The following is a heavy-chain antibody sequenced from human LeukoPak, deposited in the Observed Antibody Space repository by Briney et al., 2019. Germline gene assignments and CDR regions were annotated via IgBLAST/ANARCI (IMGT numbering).Heavy chain of an antibody. J-gene: IGHJ6*03. CDR1: GFTVSSYG. CDR2: ISYDGSNK. CDR3: AKGQTYYYGSGRDYYYYYYMDV. V-gene: IGHV3-30*18. D-gene: IGHD3-10*01. Sequence: PGGSLRLSCTASGFTVSSYGMHWVRQAPGKGLEWVAVISYDGSNKYYADSVKGRFTISRDNSKNTLYLQMNSLRAEDTAVYYCAKGQTYYYGSGRDYYYYYYMDVWGKGTTVTVSS.